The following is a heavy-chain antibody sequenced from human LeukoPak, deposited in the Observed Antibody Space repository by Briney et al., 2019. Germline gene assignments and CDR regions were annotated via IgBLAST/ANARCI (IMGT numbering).Heavy chain of an antibody. D-gene: IGHD1-26*01. CDR1: GYTLTELS. CDR3: ATASYRFNWFDP. V-gene: IGHV1-24*01. J-gene: IGHJ5*02. Sequence: ASVKVSCKVSGYTLTELSMHWVRQAPGKGLEWMGGFDPEDGETIYAQKFQGRVTMTEDTSTDTAYMELSSLRSEDTAVYFCATASYRFNWFDPWGQGTLVTVSS. CDR2: FDPEDGET.